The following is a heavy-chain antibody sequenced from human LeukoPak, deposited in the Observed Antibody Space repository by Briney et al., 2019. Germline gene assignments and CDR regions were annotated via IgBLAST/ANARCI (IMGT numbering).Heavy chain of an antibody. J-gene: IGHJ4*02. Sequence: SETLSLTCTVSGGSISSSNYYWDWVRQPPGKGLEWIASIYYNSANTYYNPSLKSRVTLSVDTSKNQFSLKLNSVTAADTAVYYCARHSGRFLFYFDYWGQGTLVTVSS. D-gene: IGHD1-26*01. CDR3: ARHSGRFLFYFDY. CDR1: GGSISSSNYY. V-gene: IGHV4-39*01. CDR2: IYYNSANT.